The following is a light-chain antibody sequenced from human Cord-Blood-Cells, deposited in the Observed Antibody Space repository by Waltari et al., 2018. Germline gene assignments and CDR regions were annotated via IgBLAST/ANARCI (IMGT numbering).Light chain of an antibody. CDR3: QQSYSTPLT. CDR2: AAS. J-gene: IGKJ4*01. V-gene: IGKV1-39*01. CDR1: QSISSY. Sequence: DIQMTQSPSSLSASVGDRVTITCRASQSISSYLNCYQQKPGKAPKLLIYAASSLQSGVPSRFSGSRSGTDFTLTISSLQPEEFATYYCQQSYSTPLTFGGGTKVEIK.